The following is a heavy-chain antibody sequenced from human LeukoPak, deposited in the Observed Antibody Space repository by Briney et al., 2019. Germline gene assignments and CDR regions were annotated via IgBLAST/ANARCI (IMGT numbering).Heavy chain of an antibody. CDR2: INPKNGDT. D-gene: IGHD1-26*01. CDR1: GYTFDDEY. CDR3: ARRVQKLVGTNWFDP. Sequence: GASVKVSCKASGYTFDDEYIHWVRQAPGLGLEWMGWINPKNGDTNYDQKFQGRVTMTRDTSISTAYMELRRLKSDDSAVYYCARRVQKLVGTNWFDPWGQGTLVTVSS. J-gene: IGHJ5*02. V-gene: IGHV1-2*02.